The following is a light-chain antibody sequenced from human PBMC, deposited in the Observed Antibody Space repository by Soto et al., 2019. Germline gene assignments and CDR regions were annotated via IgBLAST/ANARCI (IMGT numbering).Light chain of an antibody. CDR3: QQYSSFPLT. CDR2: KAS. Sequence: DIQMTQSPSTLSASVGDRVTITCRASQSFSHWLAWYQQKPGQAPKLLIYKASSLQSGVPARFSGSGSGTEFTLTISSLQPDDLATYYCQQYSSFPLTFGGGTKVEF. J-gene: IGKJ4*01. V-gene: IGKV1-5*03. CDR1: QSFSHW.